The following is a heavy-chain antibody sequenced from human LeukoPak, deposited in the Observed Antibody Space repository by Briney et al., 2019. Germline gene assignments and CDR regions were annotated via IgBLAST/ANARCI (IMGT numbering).Heavy chain of an antibody. CDR3: ARDGGGVVAATSDY. V-gene: IGHV1-69*11. Sequence: ASVKVSCKASGGTFSSYAISWVRQAPGQGLEWMGRIIPILGTANYAQKFQGRVTITTDESTTTAYMELSSLRSEATAVYYCARDGGGVVAATSDYWGQGTLVTVSS. J-gene: IGHJ4*02. CDR2: IIPILGTA. D-gene: IGHD2-15*01. CDR1: GGTFSSYA.